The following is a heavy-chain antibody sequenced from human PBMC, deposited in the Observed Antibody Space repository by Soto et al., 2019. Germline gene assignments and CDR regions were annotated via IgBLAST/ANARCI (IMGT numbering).Heavy chain of an antibody. CDR2: IWYDGSNK. CDR1: GFTFSSYG. Sequence: SLRLSCAASGFTFSSYGMHWVRQAPGKGLEWVAVIWYDGSNKYYADSVKGRFTISRDNSKNTLYLQLNSLRAEDTAVYYCARGEYYYDSSGYIDAFDIWGQGTMVTVSS. CDR3: ARGEYYYDSSGYIDAFDI. D-gene: IGHD3-22*01. V-gene: IGHV3-33*01. J-gene: IGHJ3*02.